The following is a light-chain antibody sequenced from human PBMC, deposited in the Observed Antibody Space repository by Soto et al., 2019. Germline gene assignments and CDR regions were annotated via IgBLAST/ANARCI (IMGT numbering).Light chain of an antibody. CDR1: SSDVGGYNY. J-gene: IGLJ1*01. CDR3: SSYTSTNTQV. CDR2: DVS. Sequence: QSVLTQPASVSGSPGQSITIACTGTSSDVGGYNYVSWYQQHPGKAPKLIIYDVSYRPSGVSNRFSGSKSGNTASVTISGLQAEDEADYYCSSYTSTNTQVFGTGTKVTVL. V-gene: IGLV2-14*03.